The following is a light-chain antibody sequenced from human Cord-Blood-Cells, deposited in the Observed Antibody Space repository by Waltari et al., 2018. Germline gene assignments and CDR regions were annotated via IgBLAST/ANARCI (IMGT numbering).Light chain of an antibody. V-gene: IGLV2-14*01. CDR2: AVS. Sequence: QSALTQPASVSGSPGQSITSSCTGTSRDVGGHNYVPWYQQHPGKAPKLMIYAVSKRPSGVSHRFSGSKSGNTASLTISGLQAEDEADYYCSSYTSSSTLVFGGGTKLTVL. J-gene: IGLJ2*01. CDR1: SRDVGGHNY. CDR3: SSYTSSSTLV.